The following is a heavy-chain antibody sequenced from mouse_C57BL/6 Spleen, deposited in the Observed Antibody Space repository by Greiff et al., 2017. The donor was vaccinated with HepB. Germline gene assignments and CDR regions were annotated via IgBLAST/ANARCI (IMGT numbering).Heavy chain of an antibody. CDR1: GFTFSSYA. J-gene: IGHJ2*01. CDR3: ARVVGY. CDR2: ISDGGSYT. V-gene: IGHV5-4*03. Sequence: EVKLVESGGGLVKPGGSLKLSCAASGFTFSSYAMSWVRQTPEKRLEWVATISDGGSYTYYPDNVKGRFTISRDNAKNNLYLQMSHLKSEDTAMYYCARVVGYWGQGTTLTVSS.